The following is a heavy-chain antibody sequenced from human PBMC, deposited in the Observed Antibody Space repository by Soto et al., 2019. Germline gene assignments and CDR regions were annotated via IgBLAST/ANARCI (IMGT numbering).Heavy chain of an antibody. J-gene: IGHJ4*02. CDR2: IYYSGST. CDR1: GGSISSSSYY. D-gene: IGHD3-10*01. CDR3: ARGRDGYYYGSGSFHDY. Sequence: SETLSLTCTVSGGSISSSSYYWGWIRQPPGKGLEWIGSIYYSGSTYYNPSLKSRVTISVDTSKNQFSLKLSSVTAADTAVYYCARGRDGYYYGSGSFHDYWGQGTLVTVSS. V-gene: IGHV4-39*01.